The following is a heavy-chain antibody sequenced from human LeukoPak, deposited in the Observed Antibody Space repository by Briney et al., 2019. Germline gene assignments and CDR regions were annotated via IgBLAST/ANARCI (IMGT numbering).Heavy chain of an antibody. Sequence: GGSLRLSCAASGFTFSSYAMSWVRQAPGKGLEWVSAISGSGGSTYYADSVKGRFTISRDNSKNTLYLQMNSLRAEDTAVYYCAKNLYGSGSYYDNWFDPWGQGTLVTVSS. CDR1: GFTFSSYA. V-gene: IGHV3-23*01. D-gene: IGHD3-10*01. J-gene: IGHJ5*02. CDR3: AKNLYGSGSYYDNWFDP. CDR2: ISGSGGST.